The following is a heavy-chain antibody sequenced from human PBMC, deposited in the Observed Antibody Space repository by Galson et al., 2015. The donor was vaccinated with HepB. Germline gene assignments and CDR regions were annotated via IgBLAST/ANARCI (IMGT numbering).Heavy chain of an antibody. J-gene: IGHJ5*02. V-gene: IGHV1-69*13. CDR2: IIPIFGTA. CDR1: GGTFSSYA. CDR3: AVLRGYSYGSLSAFDP. D-gene: IGHD5-18*01. Sequence: SVKVSCKASGGTFSSYAISWVRQAPGQGLEWMGGIIPIFGTANYAQKFQGRVTITADESTSTAYMELSSLRSEDTAVYYCAVLRGYSYGSLSAFDPWGQGTLVTVSS.